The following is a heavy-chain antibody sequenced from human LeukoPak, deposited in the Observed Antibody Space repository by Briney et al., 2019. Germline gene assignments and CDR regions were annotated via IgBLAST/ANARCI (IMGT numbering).Heavy chain of an antibody. J-gene: IGHJ6*03. CDR2: IIPVFGTR. CDR3: GYNDDYNYYYIDV. V-gene: IGHV1-69*06. Sequence: SVKVSCTASGGAFINYAFSWVRQAPGQGLEWMGGIIPVFGTRNYAQNFQGRVTVTVDKSSRTAYMEMSSLRSDDTAVYYCGYNDDYNYYYIDVWGEGTTVIVSS. D-gene: IGHD3-16*01. CDR1: GGAFINYA.